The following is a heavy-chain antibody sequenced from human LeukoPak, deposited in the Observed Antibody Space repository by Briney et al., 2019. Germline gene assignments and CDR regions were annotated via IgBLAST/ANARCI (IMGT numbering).Heavy chain of an antibody. CDR3: ARADGEPYYFDC. D-gene: IGHD1-14*01. CDR2: IYHSGST. Sequence: PSETLSLTCTVSGYSISSGYYWGWIRQPPGKGLEWIGSIYHSGSTYYNPSLKSRVTISVDTSKNQFSLKLSSVTAADTAVYYCARADGEPYYFDCWGQGTLVTVSS. CDR1: GYSISSGYY. V-gene: IGHV4-38-2*02. J-gene: IGHJ4*02.